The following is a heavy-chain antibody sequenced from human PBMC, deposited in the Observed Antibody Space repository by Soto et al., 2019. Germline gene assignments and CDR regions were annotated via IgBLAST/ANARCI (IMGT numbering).Heavy chain of an antibody. CDR3: ARDPPETPSDY. Sequence: QVQLVQSGADVKKPGASVRVSCKASGYTFTDYGITWVRQAPGQGLEWMGWISAKNGDTNLAQKFRGRATLTTDTSTGTAYMDLRSLTPDDTAVYYCARDPPETPSDYWGQGTLVTVSS. V-gene: IGHV1-18*01. CDR1: GYTFTDYG. J-gene: IGHJ4*02. CDR2: ISAKNGDT.